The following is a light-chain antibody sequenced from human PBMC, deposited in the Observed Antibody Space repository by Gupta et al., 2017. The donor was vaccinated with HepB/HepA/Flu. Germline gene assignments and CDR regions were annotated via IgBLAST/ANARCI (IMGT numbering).Light chain of an antibody. CDR3: QQRYSTPRT. CDR2: AAS. Sequence: DIQMTQSPSSLSASVGDRVTITCRASQSISSYLNWYQQKPGKAPKLLTYAASSLQSGVPSRFSGSGSGTDFTLTISSRQPEDFATYYCQQRYSTPRTFGQGTKVEIK. V-gene: IGKV1-39*01. CDR1: QSISSY. J-gene: IGKJ1*01.